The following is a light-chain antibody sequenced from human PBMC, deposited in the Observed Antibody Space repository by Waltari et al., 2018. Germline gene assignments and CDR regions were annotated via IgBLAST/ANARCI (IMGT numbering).Light chain of an antibody. CDR3: SSYTSISTVI. CDR2: DVY. Sequence: SALTQPASVSGSPGESITISCTGTDSDIGSDKYVSWYQQYPGKAPKLLIYDVYARPSGVSNRFSGSKSVNTASLTISGLQAEDEAEYFCSSYTSISTVIFGGGTKVSVL. CDR1: DSDIGSDKY. V-gene: IGLV2-14*01. J-gene: IGLJ2*01.